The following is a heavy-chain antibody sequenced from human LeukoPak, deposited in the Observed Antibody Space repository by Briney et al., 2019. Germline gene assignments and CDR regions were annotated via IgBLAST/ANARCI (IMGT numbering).Heavy chain of an antibody. CDR2: MNSNSGNT. CDR3: ARESGSYYYFDY. D-gene: IGHD1-26*01. V-gene: IGHV1-8*03. Sequence: ASVKVSCKASGYTFTSYDINWVRQAPGQGLEWMGWMNSNSGNTGYAQKFQGRLTITRITSISTAYMEMSSLRSEDTAVYYCARESGSYYYFDYWGQGTLVTVSS. J-gene: IGHJ4*02. CDR1: GYTFTSYD.